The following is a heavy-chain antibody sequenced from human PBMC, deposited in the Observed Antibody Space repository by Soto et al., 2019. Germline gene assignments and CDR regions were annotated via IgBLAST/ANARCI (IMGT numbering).Heavy chain of an antibody. D-gene: IGHD2-2*01. V-gene: IGHV3-48*01. CDR1: GVTFSTYS. Sequence: GSLRLSCVASGVTFSTYSVNWVRQAPGKGLEWISYISSSSSSIHYADSVKGRFTISRDNVKDSLYLQMNSLRVEDTAVYYCARDNVEVPAASPDNSFGPWGQGNLVTVS. CDR2: ISSSSSSI. CDR3: ARDNVEVPAASPDNSFGP. J-gene: IGHJ5*02.